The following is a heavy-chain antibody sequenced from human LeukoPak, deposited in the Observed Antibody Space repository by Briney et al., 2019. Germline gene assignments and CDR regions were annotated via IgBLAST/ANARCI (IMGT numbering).Heavy chain of an antibody. CDR2: FSGSGYST. V-gene: IGHV3-23*01. J-gene: IGHJ3*02. D-gene: IGHD3-22*01. CDR3: ARGGPIVVDRASAFDI. CDR1: GFTFSSYA. Sequence: GGSLRLSCAASGFTFSSYAMSWVRQAPGKGLEWVSGFSGSGYSTYYADSVKGRFTISRDNSKNTLYLQMNSLRAEDTAVYYCARGGPIVVDRASAFDIWGQGTMVTVSS.